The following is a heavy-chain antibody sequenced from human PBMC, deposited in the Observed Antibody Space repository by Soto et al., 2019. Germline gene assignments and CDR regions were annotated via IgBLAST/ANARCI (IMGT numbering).Heavy chain of an antibody. J-gene: IGHJ6*02. D-gene: IGHD5-12*01. V-gene: IGHV1-69*12. CDR3: ARDKDRLQLGRNYYYSWDV. CDR1: GGTFSNSA. Sequence: QVQLEQSGAEVKQPGSSVRVSCKASGGTFSNSAISWVRQAPGQGLEWMGGIMPIFRTPDYAQKFQGRVTLNADESTSTAYMELHGLTSNDKAVYYCARDKDRLQLGRNYYYSWDVGGQGTTVTVSS. CDR2: IMPIFRTP.